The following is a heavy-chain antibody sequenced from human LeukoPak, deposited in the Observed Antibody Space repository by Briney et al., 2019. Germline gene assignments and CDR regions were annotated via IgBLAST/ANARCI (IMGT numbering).Heavy chain of an antibody. CDR2: IYYSGST. Sequence: SETLSLTCTVSGGSISSDSYCWSWICQHPGMGLEWIGYIYYSGSTYYNPSLKSRVTISVDTSKNQFSLRLGSVTAADTAVYYCARYAGSSSGPVFDYWGQGALVSVSS. V-gene: IGHV4-31*03. CDR1: GGSISSDSYC. CDR3: ARYAGSSSGPVFDY. D-gene: IGHD6-19*01. J-gene: IGHJ4*02.